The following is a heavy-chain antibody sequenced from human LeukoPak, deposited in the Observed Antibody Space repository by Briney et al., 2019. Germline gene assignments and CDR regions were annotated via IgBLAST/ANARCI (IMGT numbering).Heavy chain of an antibody. CDR2: INDSGSS. V-gene: IGHV4-34*01. D-gene: IGHD3-22*01. CDR1: GGSFGGYY. Sequence: SETLSLTCAVYGGSFGGYYWSWIRQPPGKGLEWIGEINDSGSSNYIPSLKSRVTISIDKSKNQFSLKLSSMTAADTAVYYCVRSSGYYYEDPDYYYMDVWGKGTTVTVSS. CDR3: VRSSGYYYEDPDYYYMDV. J-gene: IGHJ6*03.